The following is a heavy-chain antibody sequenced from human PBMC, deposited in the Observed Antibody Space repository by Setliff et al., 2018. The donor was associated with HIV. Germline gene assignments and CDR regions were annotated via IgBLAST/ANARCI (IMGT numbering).Heavy chain of an antibody. D-gene: IGHD3-16*01. CDR3: ARVGVLRLGGFGAFDI. Sequence: ASVKVSCKVSGYTFSSNDINWVRQATGQGLEWMGWMNPNSGNTGYAQKFQGRVTITADESTSTAYMELSSLRSEDTAVYYCARVGVLRLGGFGAFDIWGQGTMVTVSS. CDR1: GYTFSSND. V-gene: IGHV1-8*01. CDR2: MNPNSGNT. J-gene: IGHJ3*02.